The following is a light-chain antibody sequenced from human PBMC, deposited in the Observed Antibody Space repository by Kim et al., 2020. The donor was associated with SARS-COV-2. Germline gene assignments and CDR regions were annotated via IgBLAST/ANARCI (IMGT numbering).Light chain of an antibody. V-gene: IGKV1-5*03. CDR2: KAS. J-gene: IGKJ4*02. Sequence: ASVGDRVTSTCRASQSISSWLAWYQQKPGKAPKLLIYKASSLESGVPSRFSGSGSGTEFTLTISSLQPDDFATYYCQQYNSYSSTFGEGTKVDIK. CDR3: QQYNSYSST. CDR1: QSISSW.